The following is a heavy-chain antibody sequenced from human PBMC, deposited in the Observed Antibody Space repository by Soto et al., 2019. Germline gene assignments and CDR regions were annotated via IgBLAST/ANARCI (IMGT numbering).Heavy chain of an antibody. Sequence: PGGSLRLSCAASGFTFSSYAMSWVRQAPGKGLEWVSAISGSGGSTYYADSVKGRFTISRDNSKNTLYLQMNSLRAEDTAVYYCAKDLEDYDFWSGYPRHYFDYWGQGTLVTVSS. CDR2: ISGSGGST. CDR1: GFTFSSYA. D-gene: IGHD3-3*01. CDR3: AKDLEDYDFWSGYPRHYFDY. J-gene: IGHJ4*02. V-gene: IGHV3-23*01.